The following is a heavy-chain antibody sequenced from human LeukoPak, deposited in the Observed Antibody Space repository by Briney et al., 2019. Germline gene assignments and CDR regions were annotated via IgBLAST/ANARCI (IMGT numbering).Heavy chain of an antibody. CDR1: GYTFTGYY. CDR3: ARDGRGWGSRKNTY. D-gene: IGHD3-10*01. V-gene: IGHV1-18*04. Sequence: ASVKVSCKASGYTFTGYYMHWVRQAPGQGLEWMGWISAYNGNTNYAQKLQGRVTMTTDTSTSTAYMELRSPRSDDTAVYYCARDGRGWGSRKNTYWGQGTLVTVSS. J-gene: IGHJ4*02. CDR2: ISAYNGNT.